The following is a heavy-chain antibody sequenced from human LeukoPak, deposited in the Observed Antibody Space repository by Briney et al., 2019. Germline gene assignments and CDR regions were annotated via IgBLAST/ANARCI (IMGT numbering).Heavy chain of an antibody. Sequence: GGSLRPSCAASGFTFSSYSMNWVRQAPGKGLEWVSSISSSSSYIYYADSVKGRFTISRDNAKNSLYLQMNSLRAEDTAVYYCARDRRDYYGSGISYWGQGTLVTVSS. CDR2: ISSSSSYI. CDR1: GFTFSSYS. CDR3: ARDRRDYYGSGISY. V-gene: IGHV3-21*01. D-gene: IGHD3-10*01. J-gene: IGHJ4*02.